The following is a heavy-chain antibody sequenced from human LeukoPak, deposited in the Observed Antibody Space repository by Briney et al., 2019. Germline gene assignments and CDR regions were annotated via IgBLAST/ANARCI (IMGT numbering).Heavy chain of an antibody. J-gene: IGHJ5*02. CDR3: ARDPTVTGPNWFDP. CDR2: ISSSSSYI. V-gene: IGHV3-21*01. CDR1: GFTFSSYS. Sequence: GGSLRLSCAASGFTFSSYSMNWVRQAPGEGLEWVSSISSSSSYIYYADSVKGRFTISRDNAKNSLYLQMNSLRAEDTAVYYCARDPTVTGPNWFDPWGQGTLVTVSS. D-gene: IGHD4-4*01.